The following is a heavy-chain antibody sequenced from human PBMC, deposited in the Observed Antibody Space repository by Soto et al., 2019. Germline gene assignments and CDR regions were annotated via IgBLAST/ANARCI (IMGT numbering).Heavy chain of an antibody. Sequence: GGSLRLSCAASGFTFNSYSMSWVRQAPGKGLEWVSYISSGNPTIYYADSVKGRFTISRDTAKNSLYLQMNSLRAEDTAVYYCARRPSTVTTRSYFDYWGQGTLVTVSS. D-gene: IGHD4-4*01. J-gene: IGHJ4*02. CDR1: GFTFNSYS. V-gene: IGHV3-48*01. CDR3: ARRPSTVTTRSYFDY. CDR2: ISSGNPTI.